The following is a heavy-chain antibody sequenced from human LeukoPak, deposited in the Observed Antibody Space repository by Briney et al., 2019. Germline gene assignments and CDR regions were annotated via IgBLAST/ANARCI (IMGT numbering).Heavy chain of an antibody. CDR3: ARGTAMEYYYGMDV. Sequence: SETLSLTCAVYGGSFSGYYWSWIRQPPGKGLEWIGEINHSGSTNNNPSLKSRVTISVDTSKNQFSLKLSSVSAADTAVYYCARGTAMEYYYGMDVWGQETTATVSS. CDR2: INHSGST. D-gene: IGHD1-1*01. V-gene: IGHV4-34*01. CDR1: GGSFSGYY. J-gene: IGHJ6*02.